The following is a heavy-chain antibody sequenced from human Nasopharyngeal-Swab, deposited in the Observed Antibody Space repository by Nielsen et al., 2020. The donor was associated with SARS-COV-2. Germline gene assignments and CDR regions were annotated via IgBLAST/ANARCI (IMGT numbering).Heavy chain of an antibody. CDR3: ARARSVAGTGDDASDI. D-gene: IGHD6-19*01. J-gene: IGHJ3*02. CDR2: IGTAGDP. CDR1: GFTFSSYD. V-gene: IGHV3-13*05. Sequence: GESLKISCAASGFTFSSYDMHWVRQATGKGLEWVSAIGTAGDPYYPGSVKGRFTISRENAKNSLYLQMNSLRAGDTAVYYCARARSVAGTGDDASDIWGQGTMVTVSS.